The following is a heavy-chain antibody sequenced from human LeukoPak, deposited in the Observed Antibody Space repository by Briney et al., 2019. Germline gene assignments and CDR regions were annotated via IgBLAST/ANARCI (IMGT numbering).Heavy chain of an antibody. CDR2: INTNTGNP. J-gene: IGHJ6*03. V-gene: IGHV7-4-1*02. D-gene: IGHD1-26*01. CDR1: GYTFTSYA. Sequence: GASVKVSCKASGYTFTSYAMNWVRQAPGQGLEWMGWINTNTGNPTYAQGFTGRFVSSLDTSVSTAYLQISSLKAEDTAVYYCARAEGQPPPWEYYYYYMDVWGKGTTVTVSS. CDR3: ARAEGQPPPWEYYYYYMDV.